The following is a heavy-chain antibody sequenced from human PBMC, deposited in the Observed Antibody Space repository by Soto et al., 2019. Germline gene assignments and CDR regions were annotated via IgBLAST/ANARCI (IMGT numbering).Heavy chain of an antibody. J-gene: IGHJ6*02. CDR3: ARGGIAAANPVGYYYYGMDV. CDR1: GFTFSSYW. D-gene: IGHD6-13*01. CDR2: IKQDGSEK. V-gene: IGHV3-7*05. Sequence: GGSLRLSCAASGFTFSSYWMSWVRQAPGKGLEWVANIKQDGSEKYYVDSVKGRFTISRDNAKNSLYLQMNSLRAEDTAVYYCARGGIAAANPVGYYYYGMDVWGQGTTVTVS.